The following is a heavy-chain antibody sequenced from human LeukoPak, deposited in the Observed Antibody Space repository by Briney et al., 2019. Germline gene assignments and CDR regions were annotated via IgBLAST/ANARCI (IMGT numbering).Heavy chain of an antibody. CDR2: ISAYNGNT. CDR3: ARAPTLYCSSTSCYLYYYMDV. D-gene: IGHD2-2*01. CDR1: GYTFTSYG. Sequence: ASVKVSCKASGYTFTSYGISWVRQAPGQGLEWMGWISAYNGNTNYAQKLQGRVTMTTDTSTSTAYMELRSLRSDDTAVYYCARAPTLYCSSTSCYLYYYMDVWGKGTTVTVSS. J-gene: IGHJ6*03. V-gene: IGHV1-18*01.